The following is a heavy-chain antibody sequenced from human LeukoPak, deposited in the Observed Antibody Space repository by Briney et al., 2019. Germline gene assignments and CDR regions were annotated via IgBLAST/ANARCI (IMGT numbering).Heavy chain of an antibody. V-gene: IGHV4-59*05. CDR2: IYYSGST. D-gene: IGHD5-12*01. CDR1: GGSISSYY. J-gene: IGHJ4*02. CDR3: ARHVHSGYEIDY. Sequence: SETLSLTCTVSGGSISSYYWSWIRQPPGKGLEWIGSIYYSGSTYYNPSLKSRVTISVDTSKNQFSVKLSSVTAADTAVYYCARHVHSGYEIDYWGQGTLVTVSS.